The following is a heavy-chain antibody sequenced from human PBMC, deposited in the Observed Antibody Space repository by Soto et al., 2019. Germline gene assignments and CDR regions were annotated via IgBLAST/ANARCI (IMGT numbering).Heavy chain of an antibody. D-gene: IGHD6-19*01. J-gene: IGHJ6*02. Sequence: QVQLVQSGPEVKKPGASVKVSCKASGFTFSSYGITWVRQAPGQGLEWMGWISADMGNTNYAQNLQDRIIMTTDTTTSTAHMELRSLKSDDMAVYYCARCRGWFPSRIYYGLDVWGQGTMVTVSS. CDR3: ARCRGWFPSRIYYGLDV. V-gene: IGHV1-18*03. CDR2: ISADMGNT. CDR1: GFTFSSYG.